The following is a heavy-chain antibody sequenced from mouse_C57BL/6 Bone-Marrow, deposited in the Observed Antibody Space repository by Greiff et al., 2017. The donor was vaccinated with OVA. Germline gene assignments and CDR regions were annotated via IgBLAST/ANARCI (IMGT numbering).Heavy chain of an antibody. V-gene: IGHV1S81*02. D-gene: IGHD2-4*01. Sequence: QVQLQQPGAELVKPGASVKLSCKASGYTFTSYWMHWVKQRPGQGLEWIGEINPSNGRTNYNEKFKSKATLTVDKSSSTAYMQLSSLTSEDSAVYYCARSLYDYDGYWGQGTTLTVSS. CDR1: GYTFTSYW. CDR3: ARSLYDYDGY. J-gene: IGHJ2*01. CDR2: INPSNGRT.